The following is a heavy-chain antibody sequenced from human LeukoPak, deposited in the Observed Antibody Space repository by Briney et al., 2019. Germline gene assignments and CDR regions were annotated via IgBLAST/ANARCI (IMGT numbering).Heavy chain of an antibody. D-gene: IGHD3-10*01. V-gene: IGHV3-30*04. CDR2: ISYDGSNK. Sequence: GGSLRLSCAASGFTFSSYAMHWVRQAPGKGLEWVAVISYDGSNKYYADSVKSRFTISRDNSKNTLYLQMNSLRAEDTAVYYCARALLRDLLWFGGAFDYWGQGTLVTVSS. CDR3: ARALLRDLLWFGGAFDY. CDR1: GFTFSSYA. J-gene: IGHJ4*02.